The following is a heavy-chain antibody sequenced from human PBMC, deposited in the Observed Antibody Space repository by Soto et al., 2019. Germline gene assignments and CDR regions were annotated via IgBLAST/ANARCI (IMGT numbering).Heavy chain of an antibody. Sequence: PGGSLRLSCAASGFTFSSYGMHWVRQAPGKGLEWVAVISYDGSNKYYADSVKGRFTISRDNSKNTLYLQMNSLRAEDTAVYYCAKSLSLVRGVPHYMDVWGKGTTVTVSS. V-gene: IGHV3-30*18. CDR3: AKSLSLVRGVPHYMDV. CDR2: ISYDGSNK. D-gene: IGHD3-10*01. J-gene: IGHJ6*03. CDR1: GFTFSSYG.